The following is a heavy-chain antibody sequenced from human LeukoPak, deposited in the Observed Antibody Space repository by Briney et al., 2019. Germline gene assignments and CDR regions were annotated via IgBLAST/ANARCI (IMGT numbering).Heavy chain of an antibody. D-gene: IGHD2-2*02. CDR3: ARGLRPVVPAAITGGWYFDL. CDR2: IHYDGAT. CDR1: GGSISGRRYY. V-gene: IGHV4-39*01. Sequence: SETLSLTCSVSGGSISGRRYYWGWIRQPPGRGLEWIGSIHYDGATYYNPSLKSRVTMSVDTSKNQVSLKLRSGTAADTAVYYCARGLRPVVPAAITGGWYFDLWGRGTLVTVSS. J-gene: IGHJ2*01.